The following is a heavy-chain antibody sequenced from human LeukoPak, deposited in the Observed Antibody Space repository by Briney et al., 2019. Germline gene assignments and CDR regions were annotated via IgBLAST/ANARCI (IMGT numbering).Heavy chain of an antibody. D-gene: IGHD6-13*01. CDR3: ARGSPYSSSWYTALFDY. CDR2: TYYRSKWYN. CDR1: GDSVSSNSAA. Sequence: SQTLSLTCAISGDSVSSNSAAWNWIRQSPSRGLEWLGRTYYRSKWYNDYAVSVKSRTTINPDTSKNQFSLQLNSVTPEDTAVYYCARGSPYSSSWYTALFDYWGQGTLVTVSS. V-gene: IGHV6-1*01. J-gene: IGHJ4*02.